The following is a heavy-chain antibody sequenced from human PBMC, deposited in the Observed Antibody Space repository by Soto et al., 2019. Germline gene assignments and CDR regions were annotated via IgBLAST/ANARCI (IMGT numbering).Heavy chain of an antibody. Sequence: KPSETLSLTCTVSGGSISSSSYYWGWIRQPPGKGLEWIGSIYYSGSTYYNPSLKSRVTISVDTSKNQFSLKLSSVTAADTAVYYCARQVSGGYKIYGDFHNWFDPWGQGTLVTVSS. CDR3: ARQVSGGYKIYGDFHNWFDP. CDR2: IYYSGST. CDR1: GGSISSSSYY. J-gene: IGHJ5*02. V-gene: IGHV4-39*01. D-gene: IGHD4-17*01.